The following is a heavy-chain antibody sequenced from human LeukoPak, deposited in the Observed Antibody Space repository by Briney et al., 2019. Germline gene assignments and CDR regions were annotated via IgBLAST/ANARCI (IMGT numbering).Heavy chain of an antibody. CDR1: GGSISSYY. D-gene: IGHD2-2*01. CDR2: IYTSGST. Sequence: PSETLSLTCTVSGGSISSYYWSWIRQPAGKGLEWIGRIYTSGSTNYNPSLKSRVTMSVDTSKNRFSLKLSSVTAADTAVYYCARVREYQLLDAFDIWGQGTMVTVSS. V-gene: IGHV4-4*07. CDR3: ARVREYQLLDAFDI. J-gene: IGHJ3*02.